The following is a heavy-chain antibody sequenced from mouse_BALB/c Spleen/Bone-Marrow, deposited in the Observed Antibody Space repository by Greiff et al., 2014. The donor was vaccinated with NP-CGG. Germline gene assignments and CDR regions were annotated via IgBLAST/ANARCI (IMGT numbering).Heavy chain of an antibody. CDR3: TRGYDCYGGAPY. Sequence: QVQLQQPGAELVRPGASVKLSCKASGYTFTSYWINWVKQRPGQGLEWIGNIYPSASYTNYNQKFKDKATLTVDKSSSTAYMQRSSPTSEESAVYACTRGYDCYGGAPYWGQGTTLTVSS. J-gene: IGHJ2*01. D-gene: IGHD2-4*01. CDR1: GYTFTSYW. V-gene: IGHV1-69*02. CDR2: IYPSASYT.